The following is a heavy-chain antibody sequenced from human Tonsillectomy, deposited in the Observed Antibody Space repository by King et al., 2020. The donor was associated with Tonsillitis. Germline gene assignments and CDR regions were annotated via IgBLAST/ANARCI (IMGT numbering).Heavy chain of an antibody. CDR2: TYDGSNK. CDR1: GFTFSTYG. Sequence: VQLVESGGGVVQPGGSLRLSCAASGFTFSTYGMHWVRQAPGKGLEWVAFTYDGSNKYYAESVKGRFTISRDNSKNTLYLQMNSLRTEDTAVYHCAKVGSGWYGIDYWGQGTLVSVSS. D-gene: IGHD6-19*01. V-gene: IGHV3-30*02. J-gene: IGHJ4*02. CDR3: AKVGSGWYGIDY.